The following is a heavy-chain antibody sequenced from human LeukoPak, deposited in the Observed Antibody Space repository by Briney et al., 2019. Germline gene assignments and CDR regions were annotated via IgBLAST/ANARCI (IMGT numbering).Heavy chain of an antibody. V-gene: IGHV3-64D*09. D-gene: IGHD1-26*01. CDR1: GFTFSRYA. Sequence: GGSLRLSCSASGFTFSRYAMHWVRQAPGKGLEYVSGINDNGGRTHYGDSVKGRFSISRDNSKNTLHLQMSTLRAEDTALYYCLKDVGGSYAFDYWGQGILVTVAS. CDR2: INDNGGRT. CDR3: LKDVGGSYAFDY. J-gene: IGHJ4*02.